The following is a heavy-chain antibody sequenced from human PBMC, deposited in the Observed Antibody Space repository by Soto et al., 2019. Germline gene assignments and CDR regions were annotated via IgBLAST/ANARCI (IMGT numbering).Heavy chain of an antibody. D-gene: IGHD5-18*01. Sequence: QVQLQQWGAGRLKPSETLSLTCAVYGGSFSGYYWSWIRQPPGKGLEWIGEINHSGSTNYNPSLKSRVTISVDTSKNQFSLKLSSVTAADTAVYYCARGRGYSYGPPGRYFDLWGRGTLVTVSS. CDR2: INHSGST. J-gene: IGHJ2*01. V-gene: IGHV4-34*01. CDR3: ARGRGYSYGPPGRYFDL. CDR1: GGSFSGYY.